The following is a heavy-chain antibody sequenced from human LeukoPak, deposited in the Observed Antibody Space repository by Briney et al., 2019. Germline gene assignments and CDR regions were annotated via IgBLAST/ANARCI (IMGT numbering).Heavy chain of an antibody. CDR1: GFTFSSYG. CDR2: IRYDGSNK. V-gene: IGHV3-30*02. J-gene: IGHJ3*02. D-gene: IGHD3-10*01. Sequence: GGSLRLSCAASGFTFSSYGMHWVRQAPGKGLEWVAFIRYDGSNKYYADSVKGRFTISRDNSKNTLYLQMNSLRAEDTAVYYCARVVSYRLAFDIWGQGTMVTVSS. CDR3: ARVVSYRLAFDI.